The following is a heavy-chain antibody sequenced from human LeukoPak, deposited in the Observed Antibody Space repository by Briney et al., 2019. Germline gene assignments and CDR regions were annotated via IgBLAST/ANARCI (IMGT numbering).Heavy chain of an antibody. CDR1: GGSISSGSYY. Sequence: SQTLSLTCTVSGGSISSGSYYWSWIRQPAGKGLEWIGRIYTSGSTNYNPSLKSRVTISVDTSKNQFSLKLSSVTAADTAVYYCARGAVGGSYHFDYWGQGTLVTVSS. D-gene: IGHD1-26*01. CDR3: ARGAVGGSYHFDY. J-gene: IGHJ4*02. CDR2: IYTSGST. V-gene: IGHV4-61*02.